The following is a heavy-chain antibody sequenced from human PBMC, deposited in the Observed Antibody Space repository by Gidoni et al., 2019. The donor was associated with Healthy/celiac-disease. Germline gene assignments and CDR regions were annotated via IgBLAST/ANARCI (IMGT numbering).Heavy chain of an antibody. CDR2: IYYSGST. CDR3: ATFYYGSGYYFDY. CDR1: GGSISSYY. J-gene: IGHJ4*02. V-gene: IGHV4-59*01. D-gene: IGHD3-10*01. Sequence: QVQLQESGPGLVKPSETLSLTCTVSGGSISSYYWSWIRQPPGKGLEWIGYIYYSGSTNYNPSLKSRVTISVDTSKNQFSLKLSSVTAADTAVYYCATFYYGSGYYFDYWGQGTLVTVSS.